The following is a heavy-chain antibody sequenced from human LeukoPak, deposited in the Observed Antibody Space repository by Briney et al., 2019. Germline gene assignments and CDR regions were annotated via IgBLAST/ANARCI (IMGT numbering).Heavy chain of an antibody. D-gene: IGHD6-6*01. CDR1: GFTFSNFG. J-gene: IGHJ4*02. Sequence: GGSLRLSCTATGFTFSNFGMAWVRQAPGQGLEWVSTISGSGGNMYQAGSVKGRFTISRDNSRSTLYLQMNSLRAEDTAVYYCAKDAGPQQLVFFDSWGQGTLVTVSS. CDR2: ISGSGGNM. CDR3: AKDAGPQQLVFFDS. V-gene: IGHV3-23*01.